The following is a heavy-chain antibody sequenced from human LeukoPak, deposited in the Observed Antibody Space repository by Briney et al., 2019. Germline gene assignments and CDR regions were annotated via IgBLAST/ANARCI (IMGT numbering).Heavy chain of an antibody. D-gene: IGHD2-2*02. V-gene: IGHV3-53*01. CDR2: IYSGGST. CDR1: GFTVSSNY. Sequence: GSLRLSCAASGFTVSSNYMSWVRQAPGKGLEWVSVIYSGGSTYYADSVKGRFTISRDNSKNTLYLQMNSLRAEDTAVYYCVRDKLLYEKLYYYGMDVWGQGTTVTVSS. CDR3: VRDKLLYEKLYYYGMDV. J-gene: IGHJ6*02.